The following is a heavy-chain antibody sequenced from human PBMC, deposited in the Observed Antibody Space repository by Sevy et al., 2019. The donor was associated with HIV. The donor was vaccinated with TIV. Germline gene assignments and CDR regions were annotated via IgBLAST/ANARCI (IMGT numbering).Heavy chain of an antibody. CDR1: GGSTSSYY. CDR3: ARDMLGYCSSTSCYAEGYFDY. V-gene: IGHV4-59*01. J-gene: IGHJ4*02. CDR2: IYYSGST. D-gene: IGHD2-2*01. Sequence: SETLSLTCTVSGGSTSSYYWSWIRQPPGKGLEWIGYIYYSGSTNYNPSLKSRVTISVDTSKNQFSLKLSSVTAPDTAVYYCARDMLGYCSSTSCYAEGYFDYWGQGTLVTVSS.